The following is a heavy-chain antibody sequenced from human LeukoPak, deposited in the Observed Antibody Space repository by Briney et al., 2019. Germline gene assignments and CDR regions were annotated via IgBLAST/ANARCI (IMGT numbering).Heavy chain of an antibody. CDR2: IKQDGSEK. D-gene: IGHD2-15*01. CDR3: ARAPYCIGGSCRFDY. J-gene: IGHJ4*02. CDR1: GFTLSSYW. Sequence: GGSLRLSCAASGFTLSSYWMSWVRQAPGKGLEWVANIKQDGSEKYYVDSVKGRFTISRDNAKNSLYLQMNSLRAEDTAVYYCARAPYCIGGSCRFDYWGQGTLVTVSS. V-gene: IGHV3-7*03.